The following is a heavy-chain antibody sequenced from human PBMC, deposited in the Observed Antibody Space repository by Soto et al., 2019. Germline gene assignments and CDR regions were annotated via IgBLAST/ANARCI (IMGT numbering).Heavy chain of an antibody. V-gene: IGHV3-33*06. CDR1: GFTFIEDA. CDR2: IWYDVSKK. J-gene: IGHJ4*02. CDR3: AKGRRYTAMFSGIDY. D-gene: IGHD2-2*02. Sequence: QVDLVESGGGGVQPGKSLRLSCATSGFTFIEDAMHWVRQAPGKGREWVAVIWYDVSKKQYADSVKGRFTISRDNSKDTLFLQMHSLPAEDTAVYWCAKGRRYTAMFSGIDYWGQGTLVTVSS.